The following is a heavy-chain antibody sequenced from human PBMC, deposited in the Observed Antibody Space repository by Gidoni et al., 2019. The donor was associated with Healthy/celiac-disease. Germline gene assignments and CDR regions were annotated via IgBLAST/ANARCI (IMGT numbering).Heavy chain of an antibody. D-gene: IGHD3-16*01. CDR2: ISGRGGST. CDR1: GFTFSSYA. J-gene: IGHJ4*02. V-gene: IGHV3-23*01. Sequence: EVQLLESGGGLGQPGGSLRRACAASGFTFSSYAMSWVRQAPGKGLEWVSAISGRGGSTYYADSVKGRFTISRDNSKNSLYLQMNSLRAEDTAVYYCAKFGAGERFDYWGQGTLVTFSS. CDR3: AKFGAGERFDY.